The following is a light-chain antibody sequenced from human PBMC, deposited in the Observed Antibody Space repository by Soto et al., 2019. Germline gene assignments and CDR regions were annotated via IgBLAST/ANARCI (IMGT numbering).Light chain of an antibody. V-gene: IGLV2-8*01. CDR1: SSDVVGYNY. Sequence: QSALTQPPSASGSPGQSVTISCTGTSSDVVGYNYVSWFQQHPGRAPKLIIYEVTKRPSGVPDRFSGSKSGNTASLTVSGLQAEDEADYYCCSYAGGNNLEVFGAGTKLTVL. J-gene: IGLJ2*01. CDR3: CSYAGGNNLEV. CDR2: EVT.